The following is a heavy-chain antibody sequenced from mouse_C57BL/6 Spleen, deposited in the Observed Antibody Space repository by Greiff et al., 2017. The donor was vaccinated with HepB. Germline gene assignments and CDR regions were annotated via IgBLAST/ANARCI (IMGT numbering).Heavy chain of an antibody. D-gene: IGHD1-1*01. CDR3: AREHYGSSYFDY. CDR2: INYDGSST. J-gene: IGHJ2*01. CDR1: GFTFSDYY. V-gene: IGHV5-16*01. Sequence: DVQLQESEGGLVQPGSSMKLSCTASGFTFSDYYMAWVRQVPEKGLEWVANINYDGSSTYYLDSLKSRFIISRDNAKNILYLQMSSLKSEDTATYYCAREHYGSSYFDYWGQGTTLTVSS.